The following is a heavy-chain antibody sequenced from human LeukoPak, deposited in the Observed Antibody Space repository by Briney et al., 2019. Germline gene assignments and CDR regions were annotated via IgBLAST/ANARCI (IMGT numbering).Heavy chain of an antibody. J-gene: IGHJ3*02. CDR2: IKSKTDGGTT. CDR1: GFTFSNAW. Sequence: GGSLRLSCAASGFTFSNAWMSWVRQAPGKGLEWVGRIKSKTDGGTTDYAAPVKGRFTISRDDSKNTLYLQMNSLKTEDTAVYYCTTDPPGSWSGYYADDAFDIWGQGTMVTVSS. D-gene: IGHD3-3*01. V-gene: IGHV3-15*01. CDR3: TTDPPGSWSGYYADDAFDI.